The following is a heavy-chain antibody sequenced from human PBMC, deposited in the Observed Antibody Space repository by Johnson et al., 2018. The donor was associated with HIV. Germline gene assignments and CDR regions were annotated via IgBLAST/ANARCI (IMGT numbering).Heavy chain of an antibody. V-gene: IGHV3-23*04. Sequence: VQLVESGGGVVQPGGSLRLSCAASGFTFSSYAMTWVRQAPGKGLEWVSGIGGSGGSTYSSTSVKGRFTSSRDTSENTLYLQMTSLRADDTAVYYCAKNEAKNRKHYDVTMEDAFAIWGQGTMVTVSS. CDR3: AKNEAKNRKHYDVTMEDAFAI. CDR1: GFTFSSYA. D-gene: IGHD3-22*01. CDR2: IGGSGGST. J-gene: IGHJ3*02.